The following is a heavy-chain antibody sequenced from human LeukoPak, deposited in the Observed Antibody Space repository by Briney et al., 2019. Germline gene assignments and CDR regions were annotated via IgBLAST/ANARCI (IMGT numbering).Heavy chain of an antibody. Sequence: GGSLRLSCAASGFTFSSYWMSWVRQAPGKGLEWVADIKQDGSEKYYVDSVKGRFTISRDNAKNSLYLQMNSLRAEDTAVYYCARVGTYYDFWSGYYPFDYWGQGTLVTVSS. CDR2: IKQDGSEK. V-gene: IGHV3-7*01. D-gene: IGHD3-3*01. CDR3: ARVGTYYDFWSGYYPFDY. CDR1: GFTFSSYW. J-gene: IGHJ4*02.